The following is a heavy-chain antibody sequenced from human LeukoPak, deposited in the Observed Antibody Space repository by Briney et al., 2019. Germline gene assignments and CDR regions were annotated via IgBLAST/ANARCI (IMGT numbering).Heavy chain of an antibody. V-gene: IGHV1-2*06. CDR1: GYTFTGYN. D-gene: IGHD6-13*01. CDR2: INPNSGGT. Sequence: ASVKVSCKASGYTFTGYNMHWVRQAPGQGLEWMGRINPNSGGTNYAQKFQGRVTMTRDTSISTAYMELSRLRSDDTAVYYCARVLTGYSSSWYYWGQGTLVTVSS. CDR3: ARVLTGYSSSWYY. J-gene: IGHJ4*02.